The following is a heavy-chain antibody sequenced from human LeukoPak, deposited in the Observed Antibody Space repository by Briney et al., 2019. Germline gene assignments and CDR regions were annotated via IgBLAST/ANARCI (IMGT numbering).Heavy chain of an antibody. CDR1: GGSFSGYY. Sequence: PSETLSLTCAVYGGSFSGYYWSWIRQPPGKGLEWIGEINHSGSTNYNPSLKSRATISVDTSKNQFSLKLSSVTAADTAVYYCARGARTYYYYGSGSYNYWGQGTLVTVSS. CDR2: INHSGST. V-gene: IGHV4-34*01. D-gene: IGHD3-10*01. CDR3: ARGARTYYYYGSGSYNY. J-gene: IGHJ4*02.